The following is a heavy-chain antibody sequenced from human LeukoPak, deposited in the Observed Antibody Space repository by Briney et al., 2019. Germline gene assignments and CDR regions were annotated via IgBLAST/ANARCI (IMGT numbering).Heavy chain of an antibody. CDR2: IYPYDSDT. Sequence: NRGESLKISCKASGYSFISHWIGWVRQRPGQGLEFMGIIYPYDSDTKYSPSLQGQVTISVDKSISITYLQWRSLKASDTAMYYCARQSGSYYSHFDDWGQGTLVTVSS. V-gene: IGHV5-51*01. CDR1: GYSFISHW. J-gene: IGHJ4*02. CDR3: ARQSGSYYSHFDD. D-gene: IGHD3-10*01.